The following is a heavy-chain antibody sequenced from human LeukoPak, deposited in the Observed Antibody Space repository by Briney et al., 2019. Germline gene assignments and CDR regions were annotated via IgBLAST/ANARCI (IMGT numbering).Heavy chain of an antibody. CDR2: IYYSGST. D-gene: IGHD5-12*01. CDR3: ARGLRIDNWFDP. CDR1: GGSISSYY. J-gene: IGHJ5*02. V-gene: IGHV4-59*01. Sequence: SETLSLTCNVSGGSISSYYWSWIRQPPGKGLEWIGYIYYSGSTNYNPSLKSRVTISVDTSKNQFSLKLSSVTAADTAVYYCARGLRIDNWFDPWGQGTLVTVSS.